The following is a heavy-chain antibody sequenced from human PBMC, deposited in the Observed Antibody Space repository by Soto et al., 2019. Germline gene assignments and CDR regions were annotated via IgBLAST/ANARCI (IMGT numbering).Heavy chain of an antibody. J-gene: IGHJ6*02. CDR3: ARAGGTVAAINFYGLDV. V-gene: IGHV4-31*03. Sequence: SETLSLTCTVSGDSISSGGSYWTWIRQHPGKGLEWIGYTYYIGSPYYNPSLQSRVTISVDTSKNQVSLKLSSATAADTAVYYCARAGGTVAAINFYGLDVWGQGTTVTVSS. CDR1: GDSISSGGSY. D-gene: IGHD1-26*01. CDR2: TYYIGSP.